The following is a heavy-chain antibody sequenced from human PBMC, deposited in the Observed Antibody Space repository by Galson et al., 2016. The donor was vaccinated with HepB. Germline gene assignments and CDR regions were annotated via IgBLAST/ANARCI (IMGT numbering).Heavy chain of an antibody. V-gene: IGHV3-33*06. Sequence: SLRLSCAASGFTFSSYAMHWVHQAPGKGLEWVAVIWYDGSHEYYADSVKGRFTIPRDNSKNTVYLQMNSLSAEDTAVYYCAKNSYSSAWYPDYWGQGTLVTVCS. CDR2: IWYDGSHE. J-gene: IGHJ4*02. D-gene: IGHD6-19*01. CDR3: AKNSYSSAWYPDY. CDR1: GFTFSSYA.